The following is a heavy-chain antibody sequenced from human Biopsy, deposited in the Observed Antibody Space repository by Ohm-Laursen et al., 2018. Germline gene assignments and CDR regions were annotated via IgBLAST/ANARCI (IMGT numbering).Heavy chain of an antibody. CDR2: ISDSGST. Sequence: GTLSLTCAVSGGSISSFYWTWIRQPPGKGPEWIGDISDSGSTNYKPSLKSRVIISVDTSKNQFSLNLSSVTAADTAVYYCASRSLFFRYFASWGQGTPVTVSS. D-gene: IGHD3-9*01. CDR1: GGSISSFY. CDR3: ASRSLFFRYFAS. J-gene: IGHJ4*02. V-gene: IGHV4-4*09.